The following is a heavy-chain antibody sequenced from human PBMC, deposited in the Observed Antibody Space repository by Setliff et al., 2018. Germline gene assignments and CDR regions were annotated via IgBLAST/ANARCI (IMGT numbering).Heavy chain of an antibody. Sequence: PSETLSLTCTVSGGSISSIYWWGWVRQPPGKGLQWIGEIYHSGISNYSPSLKSRVTMSVDKSRNQFSLRLTSVTAADTAIYYCTRAYSGSHDYWGQGTLVTVSS. CDR2: IYHSGIS. V-gene: IGHV4-4*02. CDR3: TRAYSGSHDY. J-gene: IGHJ4*02. CDR1: GGSISSIYW. D-gene: IGHD1-26*01.